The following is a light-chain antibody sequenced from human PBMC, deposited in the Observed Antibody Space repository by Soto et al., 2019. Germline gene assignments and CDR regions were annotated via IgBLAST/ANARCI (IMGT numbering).Light chain of an antibody. CDR1: QSVASY. CDR2: HAS. CDR3: QQRSNWPRT. J-gene: IGKJ1*01. Sequence: EIVLTQSPATLSLSPGERATLSCRASQSVASYLAWYQQRPGQAPRLLISHASQRATGIPGRISGSGSGTDFTLTISSLEPEDFAVYYCQQRSNWPRTFGQGTRVDIK. V-gene: IGKV3-11*01.